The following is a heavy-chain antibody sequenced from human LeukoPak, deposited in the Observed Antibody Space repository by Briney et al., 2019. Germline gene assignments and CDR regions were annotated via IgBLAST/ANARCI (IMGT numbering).Heavy chain of an antibody. V-gene: IGHV4-38-2*02. Sequence: PSETLSLTCTVSTYSISSGYYWGWIRQPPGKGLEWIGSIYQSGNTYYNPSLKSRVTISVDTSKNQFSLKLRSVAAADTALYYCARHITGTHWFDPWGQGTLVTVSS. J-gene: IGHJ5*02. CDR1: TYSISSGYY. D-gene: IGHD1-20*01. CDR3: ARHITGTHWFDP. CDR2: IYQSGNT.